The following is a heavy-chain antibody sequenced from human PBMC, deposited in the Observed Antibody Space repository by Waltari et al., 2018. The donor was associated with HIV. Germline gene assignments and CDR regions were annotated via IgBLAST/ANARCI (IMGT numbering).Heavy chain of an antibody. V-gene: IGHV3-21*01. D-gene: IGHD2-15*01. CDR3: ARSPGIAATNLIDY. CDR2: MSSSSSYI. J-gene: IGHJ4*02. CDR1: GFTFSSYS. Sequence: EVQLVESGGGLVKPGGSLRLSCAASGFTFSSYSMNWVRQATGKGLGWVSFMSSSSSYIYYGDSVKGRFTISRDNAKNSLFLQMNSLRVEDTAVYYCARSPGIAATNLIDYWGQGTLVTVSS.